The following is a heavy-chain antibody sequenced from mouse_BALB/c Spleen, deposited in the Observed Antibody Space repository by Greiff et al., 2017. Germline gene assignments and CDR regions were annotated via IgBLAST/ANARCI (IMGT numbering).Heavy chain of an antibody. CDR1: GYAFSSYW. CDR2: IYPGDGDT. V-gene: IGHV1-80*01. CDR3: AITTVVATRFGY. D-gene: IGHD1-1*01. Sequence: QVQLKQSGAELVRPGSSVKISCKASGYAFSSYWMNWVKQRPGQGLEWIGQIYPGDGDTNYNGKFKGKATLTADKSSSTAYMQLSSLTSEDSAVYFCAITTVVATRFGYWGQGTLVTVSA. J-gene: IGHJ3*01.